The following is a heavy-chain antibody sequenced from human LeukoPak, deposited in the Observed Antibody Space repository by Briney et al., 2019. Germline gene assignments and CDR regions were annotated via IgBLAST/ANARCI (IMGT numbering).Heavy chain of an antibody. CDR1: GGTFSSYA. J-gene: IGHJ4*02. CDR3: ASTVYDFWSGPISGRIYYFDY. Sequence: ASVKVSCKASGGTFSSYAISWVRQAPGQGLEWMGWISAYNGNTNYAQKLQGRVTMTTDTSTSTAYMELRSLRSDDAAVYYCASTVYDFWSGPISGRIYYFDYWGQGTLVTVSS. CDR2: ISAYNGNT. V-gene: IGHV1-18*01. D-gene: IGHD3-3*01.